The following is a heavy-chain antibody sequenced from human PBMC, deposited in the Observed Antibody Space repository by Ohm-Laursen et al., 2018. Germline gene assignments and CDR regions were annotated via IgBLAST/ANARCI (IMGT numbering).Heavy chain of an antibody. V-gene: IGHV1-18*01. CDR2: ISAYNGNT. J-gene: IGHJ3*02. D-gene: IGHD6-19*01. CDR3: ARMSSGWSRGAFDI. Sequence: SVKVSCKASGYTFTSYGISWVRQAPGQGLEWMGWISAYNGNTNYAQKLQGRVTMTTDTSTSTAYMELRSLRSDDTAVYYCARMSSGWSRGAFDIWSQGTMVTVSS. CDR1: GYTFTSYG.